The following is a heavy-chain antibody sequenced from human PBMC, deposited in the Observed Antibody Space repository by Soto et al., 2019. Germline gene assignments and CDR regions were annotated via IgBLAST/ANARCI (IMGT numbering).Heavy chain of an antibody. J-gene: IGHJ5*02. CDR3: AKDGQYSGSSRPEFGP. CDR1: GFTFSSYA. D-gene: IGHD1-26*01. Sequence: EVQLLESGGGLVQPGGSLRLSCAASGFTFSSYAMSWVRQAPGKGLEWVSAISGSGGSTYYADSVKGRFTISRDNSKNTLYLQMNSLRAEDTAVYYCAKDGQYSGSSRPEFGPWGQGTLVTVSS. V-gene: IGHV3-23*01. CDR2: ISGSGGST.